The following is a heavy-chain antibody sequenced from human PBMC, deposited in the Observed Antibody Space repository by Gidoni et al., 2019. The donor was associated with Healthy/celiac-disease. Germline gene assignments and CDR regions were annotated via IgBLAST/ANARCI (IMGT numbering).Heavy chain of an antibody. CDR3: ARGQLVKQRWFDP. Sequence: VPLQQWGAWLFKPSETLSLPCAVSGGSFSGYYWSWIRQSPGKGLEWIGEINHSGSTNYNPSLKSRVTISVDTSKNQFSLKLTSMTAADAALYYCARGQLVKQRWFDPWGQGTLVTVSS. CDR2: INHSGST. V-gene: IGHV4-34*01. D-gene: IGHD6-6*01. CDR1: GGSFSGYY. J-gene: IGHJ5*02.